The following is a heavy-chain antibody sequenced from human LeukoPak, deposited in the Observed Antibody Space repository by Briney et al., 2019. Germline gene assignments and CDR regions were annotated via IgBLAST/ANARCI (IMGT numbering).Heavy chain of an antibody. CDR3: ARVRGFYGMDV. V-gene: IGHV1-8*03. CDR1: GYTFTNYD. CDR2: MNPNSGNT. J-gene: IGHJ6*02. Sequence: ASVKVSCKASGYTFTNYDINWVRQATGQGLEWMGWMNPNSGNTGYAQKFQGRVTITRNTSISTAYMELSSLRSEDTAVYYCARVRGFYGMDVWGQGTTVTVSS.